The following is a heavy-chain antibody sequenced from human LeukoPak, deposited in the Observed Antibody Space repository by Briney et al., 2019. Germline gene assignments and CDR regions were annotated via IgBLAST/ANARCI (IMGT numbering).Heavy chain of an antibody. CDR3: ARVELPDRLDFDY. J-gene: IGHJ4*02. Sequence: GESLKISCKGSGYSFTTYWIGWVRQMPGKGLEWMGIIYPGDSDTRYSPSFQGQVAISADKSISTAYLQWSSLKASDTAMYYCARVELPDRLDFDYWGQGTLVTVSS. CDR2: IYPGDSDT. CDR1: GYSFTTYW. V-gene: IGHV5-51*01. D-gene: IGHD3-16*01.